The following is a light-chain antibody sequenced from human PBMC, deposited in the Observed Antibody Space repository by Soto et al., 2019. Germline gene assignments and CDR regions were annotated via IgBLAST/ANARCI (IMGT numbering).Light chain of an antibody. CDR2: GAS. CDR1: QSLRST. CDR3: QQYNNWPPIT. V-gene: IGKV3D-15*01. Sequence: EIVLTQSPRTLSLSPWERATLSCRASQSLRSTSLAWYQQKPGQAPRLLIYGASTRATGIPARFSGSGSGTEFTLSISSLQSEDFAVYYCQQYNNWPPITFGQGTRLEIK. J-gene: IGKJ5*01.